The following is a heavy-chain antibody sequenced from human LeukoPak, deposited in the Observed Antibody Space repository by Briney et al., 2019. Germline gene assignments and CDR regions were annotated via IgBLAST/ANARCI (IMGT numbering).Heavy chain of an antibody. Sequence: GGSLRLSCAASGFTVSSNYMSWVRQAPGKGLEWVSYISSSGRTTYYADSVKGRFTISRDNAKNSLYLQMNSLRAEDTAVYYCARDTALRSYDSSGYYGSWGQGTLVTVSS. CDR2: ISSSGRTT. CDR1: GFTVSSNY. CDR3: ARDTALRSYDSSGYYGS. V-gene: IGHV3-11*04. J-gene: IGHJ5*02. D-gene: IGHD3-22*01.